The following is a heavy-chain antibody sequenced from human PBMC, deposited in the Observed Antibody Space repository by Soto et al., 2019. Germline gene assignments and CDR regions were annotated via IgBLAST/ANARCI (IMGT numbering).Heavy chain of an antibody. CDR2: INHSGST. CDR3: ASREVDTAMVNYY. V-gene: IGHV4-34*01. D-gene: IGHD5-18*01. J-gene: IGHJ4*02. Sequence: PSQTLSLTCGVYGGSFSGYYWSWIRQPPGKGLEWIGEINHSGSTNYNPSLTSRVTLSVDTSKNQFSLKLRSVTAADTAVYYCASREVDTAMVNYYWGQGSVVTVSS. CDR1: GGSFSGYY.